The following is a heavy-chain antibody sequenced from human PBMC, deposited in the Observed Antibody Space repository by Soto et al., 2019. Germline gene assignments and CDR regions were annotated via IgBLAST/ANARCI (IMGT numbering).Heavy chain of an antibody. Sequence: GGSLRLSCAASGFTFSSYAMSWVRQAPGKGLEWVSAISGGGGSTYYADSVKGRFTISRDNSKNTLYLQMNSLRAEDTAVYYCAKDFARDYYDSSGSPRPSPIYGMDVWGQGTTVTVSS. CDR3: AKDFARDYYDSSGSPRPSPIYGMDV. CDR2: ISGGGGST. J-gene: IGHJ6*02. V-gene: IGHV3-23*01. D-gene: IGHD3-22*01. CDR1: GFTFSSYA.